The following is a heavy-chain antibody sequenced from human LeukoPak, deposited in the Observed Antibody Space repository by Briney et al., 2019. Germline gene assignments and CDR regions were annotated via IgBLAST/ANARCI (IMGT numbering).Heavy chain of an antibody. CDR3: ARGGGWGYYFDY. Sequence: GGSLRVSCAASGFTFSSYSMNWVRQAPGKGLEWVSSISSSSSYIYYADSVKGRFTISRDNAKNSLYLQMNSLRAEDTAVYYCARGGGWGYYFDYWGQGTLVTVSS. D-gene: IGHD7-27*01. J-gene: IGHJ4*02. CDR2: ISSSSSYI. V-gene: IGHV3-21*01. CDR1: GFTFSSYS.